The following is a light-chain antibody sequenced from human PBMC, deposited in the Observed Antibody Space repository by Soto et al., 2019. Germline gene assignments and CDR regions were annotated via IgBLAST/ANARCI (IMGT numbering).Light chain of an antibody. CDR3: QVWDSSSDHPEV. Sequence: SYELTQPPSVSVAPGQTARITCGGNNIGSKSVHWYQQKPGQAPVLVVYDDSDRPSGIPERSSGSNSGNTATLIISRVEAGDEADYYCQVWDSSSDHPEVFGTGTKVTVL. CDR2: DDS. V-gene: IGLV3-21*02. CDR1: NIGSKS. J-gene: IGLJ1*01.